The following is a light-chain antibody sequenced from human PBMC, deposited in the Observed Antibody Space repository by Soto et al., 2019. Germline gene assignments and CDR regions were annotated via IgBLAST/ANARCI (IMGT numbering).Light chain of an antibody. CDR3: QSYDSSLHASV. CDR2: GNT. Sequence: QSVLTQPPSVSGAPGQRVTISCTGSSSNIGAGYDVHWYQQLPGTAPKLLIYGNTNRPSGVPDRFSGSKSGSSASLAITGLQAEDEADYYCQSYDSSLHASVFGTGTKVTVL. V-gene: IGLV1-40*01. J-gene: IGLJ1*01. CDR1: SSNIGAGYD.